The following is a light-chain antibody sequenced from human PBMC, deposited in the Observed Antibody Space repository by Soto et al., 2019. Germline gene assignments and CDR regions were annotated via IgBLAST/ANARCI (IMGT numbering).Light chain of an antibody. CDR1: QSLSSW. J-gene: IGKJ1*01. CDR3: QQYNSYAT. CDR2: KAS. Sequence: DIQMTQSPSTLSASVGDRVTITCRANQSLSSWLAWYQQKPGKAPKLLIYKASFLESGVPSRFSGSGSGTEFTLTISSLQPDDFATYYCQQYNSYATFGRGTKVDIK. V-gene: IGKV1-5*03.